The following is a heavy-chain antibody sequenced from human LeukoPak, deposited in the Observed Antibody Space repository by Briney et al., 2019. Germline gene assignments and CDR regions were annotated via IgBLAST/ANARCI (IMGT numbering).Heavy chain of an antibody. Sequence: SETLSLTCTVSGGSISGGYWSWIRQPPGRGLEWIGSIYYSGSTYYNPSLKSRVTISVDTSKNQFSLKLSSVTAADTAVYYCARAVFPYSSSPLTYYFDYWGQGTLVTVSS. V-gene: IGHV4-59*12. J-gene: IGHJ4*02. CDR2: IYYSGST. CDR3: ARAVFPYSSSPLTYYFDY. D-gene: IGHD6-6*01. CDR1: GGSISGGY.